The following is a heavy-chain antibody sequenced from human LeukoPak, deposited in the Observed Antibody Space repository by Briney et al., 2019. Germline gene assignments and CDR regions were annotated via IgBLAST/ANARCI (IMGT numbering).Heavy chain of an antibody. J-gene: IGHJ4*02. D-gene: IGHD3-10*01. CDR3: ARGRIRGITPHRDITMVRGSPFDY. V-gene: IGHV1-2*02. CDR1: GYTFTGYY. Sequence: GASVKVSCKASGYTFTGYYMHWVRQAPGQGLEWMGWINPNSGGTNYAQKFQGRVTMTRDTSISTAYMELSRLRSDDTAVYYCARGRIRGITPHRDITMVRGSPFDYWGQGTLVTVSS. CDR2: INPNSGGT.